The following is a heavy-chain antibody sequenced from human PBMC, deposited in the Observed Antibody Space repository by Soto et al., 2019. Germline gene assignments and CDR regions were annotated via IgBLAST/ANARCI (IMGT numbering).Heavy chain of an antibody. CDR2: VSGSGGGT. CDR1: GFTFAKYA. CDR3: AKASSWYYYYSMDV. V-gene: IGHV3-23*01. Sequence: GGSLRLSCTTSGFTFAKYAMSWVRQAPGKGLEWVSGVSGSGGGTYYSDSVKGRFTISKSAPKETPYLQMNTLRVEDTGIYYCAKASSWYYYYSMDVWGRGTAVNVSS. D-gene: IGHD3-16*01. J-gene: IGHJ6*02.